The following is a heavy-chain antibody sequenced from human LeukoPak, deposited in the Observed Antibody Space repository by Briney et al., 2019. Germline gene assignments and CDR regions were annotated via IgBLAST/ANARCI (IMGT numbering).Heavy chain of an antibody. Sequence: PSETLSLTCAVYGGSFSGYYWSWIRQPPGKGLEWIGEINHSGSTNYNPSLKSRVTISVDTSKNQFSLKLSSVTAADTAVYYCAREYYYGSGSYYHHFDYWGQGTLVTVPS. D-gene: IGHD3-10*01. CDR1: GGSFSGYY. V-gene: IGHV4-34*01. CDR3: AREYYYGSGSYYHHFDY. J-gene: IGHJ4*02. CDR2: INHSGST.